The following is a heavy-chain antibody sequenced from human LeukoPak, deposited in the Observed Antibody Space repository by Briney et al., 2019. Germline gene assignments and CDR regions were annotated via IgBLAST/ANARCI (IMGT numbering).Heavy chain of an antibody. CDR2: ISGSGGST. CDR3: AKSRVVVAATFADY. J-gene: IGHJ4*02. V-gene: IGHV3-23*01. CDR1: GFTFSSNA. D-gene: IGHD2-15*01. Sequence: GASLRLSCAASGFTFSSNAMSWVRQAPGKGLEWVSAISGSGGSTYYADSVKGRFTISRDNSKNTLYLQMNSLRAEDTAVYYCAKSRVVVAATFADYWGQGTLVTVSS.